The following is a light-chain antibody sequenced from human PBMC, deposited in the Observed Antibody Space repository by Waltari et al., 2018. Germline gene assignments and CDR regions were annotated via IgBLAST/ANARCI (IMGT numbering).Light chain of an antibody. Sequence: DIQMIQSPSSVSASLGDRVTITCRASQDIGRWLAWYQHKPGRAPNLRIFAASSLQNGVPSRFSGSGSGTYFTLTINSLQPEDFATYYCQQTNTFPFTFGQGTKLEIK. V-gene: IGKV1-12*01. CDR2: AAS. J-gene: IGKJ2*01. CDR3: QQTNTFPFT. CDR1: QDIGRW.